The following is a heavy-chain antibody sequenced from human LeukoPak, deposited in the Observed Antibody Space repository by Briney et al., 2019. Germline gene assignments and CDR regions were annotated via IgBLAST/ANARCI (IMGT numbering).Heavy chain of an antibody. CDR1: GFTFSNYW. CDR2: INTDGSFI. J-gene: IGHJ4*02. CDR3: AKDLDYYDSSGYPDMDY. D-gene: IGHD3-22*01. V-gene: IGHV3-74*01. Sequence: GGSLRLSCAASGFTFSNYWMNWVRQAPGKGLVWVSRINTDGSFISYADSVKGRFTISRDNSKNTLYLQMNSLRAEDTAVYYCAKDLDYYDSSGYPDMDYWGQGTLVTVSS.